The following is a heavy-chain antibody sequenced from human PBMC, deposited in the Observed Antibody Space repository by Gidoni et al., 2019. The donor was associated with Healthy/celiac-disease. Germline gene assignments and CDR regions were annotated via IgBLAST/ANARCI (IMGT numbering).Heavy chain of an antibody. J-gene: IGHJ4*02. CDR2: FDPEDGET. CDR3: ATATPLRYFDSSGFGFDY. D-gene: IGHD3-9*01. CDR1: GYTLTELY. V-gene: IGHV1-24*01. Sequence: QVQLVQSGAEVKKPGASVKVSCKVSGYTLTELYMHWVRQAPGKGLEWMGGFDPEDGETIYAQKFQGRVTMTEDTSTDTAYMELSSLRSEDTAVYYCATATPLRYFDSSGFGFDYWGQGTLVTVSS.